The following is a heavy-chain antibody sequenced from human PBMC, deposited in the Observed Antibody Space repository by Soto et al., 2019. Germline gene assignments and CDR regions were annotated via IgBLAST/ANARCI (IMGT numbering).Heavy chain of an antibody. CDR1: SSDNY. D-gene: IGHD3-16*01. V-gene: IGHV4-30-4*01. Sequence: SSDNYWRWIRQTQVKGLEWIGHIYYSGATDYNPSLKSRIIISVDTSKNQVSLKLTSVTTADTAIYFCAREGGVSRDGLYYLAYWGQGIVVTVSS. CDR3: AREGGVSRDGLYYLAY. CDR2: IYYSGAT. J-gene: IGHJ4*02.